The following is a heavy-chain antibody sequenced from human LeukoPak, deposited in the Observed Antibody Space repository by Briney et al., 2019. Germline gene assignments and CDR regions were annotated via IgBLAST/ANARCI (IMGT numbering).Heavy chain of an antibody. CDR2: IYYGGST. D-gene: IGHD6-13*01. CDR3: ARGSSSWYIPQDY. V-gene: IGHV4-59*01. CDR1: GGSISPYY. Sequence: SETLSLTCSISGGSISPYYWTWVRQSPGKGLEWIGYIYYGGSTNYNPSLKSRDTISIDTSETQFSLRLTSVTAADTAVYYCARGSSSWYIPQDYWGQGALVTVSS. J-gene: IGHJ4*02.